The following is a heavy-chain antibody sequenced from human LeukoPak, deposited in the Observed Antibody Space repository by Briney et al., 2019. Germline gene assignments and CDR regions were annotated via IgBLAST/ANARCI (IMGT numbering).Heavy chain of an antibody. Sequence: ASVKVSCKASGYTFTSYDINWVRQATGQGLEWMGWMNPNSGSTGYAQQFQGRVTLTRNTSISTAYMDLSSLRSEDTAVYFCARGLGWLYYYYYMDVWGKGTTVTVSS. J-gene: IGHJ6*03. CDR2: MNPNSGST. V-gene: IGHV1-8*03. CDR3: ARGLGWLYYYYYMDV. CDR1: GYTFTSYD. D-gene: IGHD5-12*01.